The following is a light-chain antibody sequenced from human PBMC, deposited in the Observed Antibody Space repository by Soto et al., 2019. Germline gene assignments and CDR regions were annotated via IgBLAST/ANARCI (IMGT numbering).Light chain of an antibody. Sequence: QSALTQPASVSGSPGQSVTISCTGTSSDFGSYKFVSWYQHHPGTVPKVIIYETSKRPSGVSDRFSGSKSGNTASLTISGLQAEDEADYDCFSFTSTNTHVFGSGTKLTVL. V-gene: IGLV2-23*01. CDR1: SSDFGSYKF. J-gene: IGLJ1*01. CDR3: FSFTSTNTHV. CDR2: ETS.